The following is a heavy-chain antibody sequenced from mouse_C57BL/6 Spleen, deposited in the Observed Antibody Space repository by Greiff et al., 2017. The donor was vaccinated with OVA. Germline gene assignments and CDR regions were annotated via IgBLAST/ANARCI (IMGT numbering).Heavy chain of an antibody. D-gene: IGHD1-1*01. V-gene: IGHV1-64*01. CDR3: ARGGYYGSSQFAY. CDR1: GYTFTSYW. CDR2: IHPNSGST. J-gene: IGHJ3*01. Sequence: QVQLKESGAELVKPGASVKLSCKASGYTFTSYWMHWVKQRPGQGLEWIGMIHPNSGSTNYNEKFKSKATLTVDKSSSTAYMQLSSLTSEDSAVYYCARGGYYGSSQFAYWGQGTLVTVSA.